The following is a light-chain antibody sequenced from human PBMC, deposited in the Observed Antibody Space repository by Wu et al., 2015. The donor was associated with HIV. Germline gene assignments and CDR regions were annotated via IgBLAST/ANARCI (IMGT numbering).Light chain of an antibody. Sequence: EIVLTQSPATLSLSPGERATVSCRASQSVDRYLAWYQLKPSQAPRLLIYDTSNRATGIPARFSGSGSGTDFTLTISSLEPEDFAVYYCQQRLNWPPVTFGQGTRLEIK. CDR2: DTS. J-gene: IGKJ5*01. V-gene: IGKV3-11*01. CDR1: QSVDRY. CDR3: QQRLNWPPVT.